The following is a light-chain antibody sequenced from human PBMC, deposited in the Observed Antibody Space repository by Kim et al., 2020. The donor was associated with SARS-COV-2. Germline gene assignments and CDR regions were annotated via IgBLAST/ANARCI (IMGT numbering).Light chain of an antibody. CDR1: DPNIGTNY. CDR2: RNN. CDR3: SAWDDSLSGRV. Sequence: GQRVTISCSGSDPNIGTNYVSWYQQRPGTAPKLLIYRNNQRPSGVPDRFSGSKSGTSVSLAISGLRSEDEADYYCSAWDDSLSGRVFGGGTKLTVL. J-gene: IGLJ2*01. V-gene: IGLV1-47*01.